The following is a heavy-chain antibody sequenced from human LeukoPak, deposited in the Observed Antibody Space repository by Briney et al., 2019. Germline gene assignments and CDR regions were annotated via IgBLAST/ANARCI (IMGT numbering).Heavy chain of an antibody. J-gene: IGHJ3*02. CDR3: ASSPDYGGNSGAFDI. D-gene: IGHD4-23*01. CDR2: IYPGDSDT. Sequence: GESLKISWKGSGYSFTSYWIGGVRQMPGKGLELMGIIYPGDSDTRYSPSFQGQVTISADKSISTAYLQWSSLKASDTAMYYCASSPDYGGNSGAFDIWGQGTMVTVSS. CDR1: GYSFTSYW. V-gene: IGHV5-51*01.